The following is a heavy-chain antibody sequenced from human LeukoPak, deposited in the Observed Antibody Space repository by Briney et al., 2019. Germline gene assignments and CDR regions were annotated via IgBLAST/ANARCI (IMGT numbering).Heavy chain of an antibody. CDR3: ARDRDYDPPQGFDY. V-gene: IGHV1-3*01. CDR2: VNAGNGNT. J-gene: IGHJ4*02. D-gene: IGHD3-22*01. CDR1: GYTFTNYP. Sequence: ASVKVSCKASGYTFTNYPMHWVRQAPGQRLEWMGWVNAGNGNTKYSQKFQGRVTITRDTSASTAYMELSSLRSEDTAVYYCARDRDYDPPQGFDYWGQGTLVTVSS.